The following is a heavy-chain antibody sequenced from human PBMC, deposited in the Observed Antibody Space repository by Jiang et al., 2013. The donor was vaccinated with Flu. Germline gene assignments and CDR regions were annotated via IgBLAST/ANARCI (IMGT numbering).Heavy chain of an antibody. CDR3: ARLTTTDQVQSNWFDP. Sequence: PGLVKPSGTLSLTCAVSGGSISSSNWWSWVRQPPGKGLEWIGEIYHSGSSKYNPSLKSRVTISLDKAKNQFSLKLSSVTAADTAVYYCARLTTTDQVQSNWFDPWGQGTLVTVSS. D-gene: IGHD2-2*01. CDR1: GGSISSSNW. V-gene: IGHV4-4*02. CDR2: IYHSGSS. J-gene: IGHJ5*02.